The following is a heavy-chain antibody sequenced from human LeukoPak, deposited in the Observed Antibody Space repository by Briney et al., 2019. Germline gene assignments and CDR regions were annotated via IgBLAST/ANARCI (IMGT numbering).Heavy chain of an antibody. CDR2: INHSGST. V-gene: IGHV4-34*01. J-gene: IGHJ4*02. Sequence: SETLSLTCAAYGGSFSGYYWSWIRQPPGKGLEWIGEINHSGSTNYNPSLKSRVTISVDTSKNQFSLKLSSVTAADTAVYYRARGSTVTQYWGQGTLVTVSS. D-gene: IGHD4-17*01. CDR1: GGSFSGYY. CDR3: ARGSTVTQY.